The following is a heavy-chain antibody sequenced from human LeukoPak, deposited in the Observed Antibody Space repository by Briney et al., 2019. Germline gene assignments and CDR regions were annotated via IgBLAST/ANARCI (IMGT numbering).Heavy chain of an antibody. CDR1: GGSISSYY. D-gene: IGHD5-18*01. V-gene: IGHV4-59*08. J-gene: IGHJ5*02. Sequence: SETLSLTCTVSGGSISSYYWSWIRQPPGKGLEWIGYIYYSGSTNYNPSLKSRVTISVDTSKNQFSLKLSSVTAADTAVYYCARTRGYSYGLGDWFDPWGQGTLVTVSS. CDR2: IYYSGST. CDR3: ARTRGYSYGLGDWFDP.